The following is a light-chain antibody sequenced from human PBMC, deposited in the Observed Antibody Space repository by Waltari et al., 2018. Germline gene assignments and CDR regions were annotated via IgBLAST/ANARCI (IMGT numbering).Light chain of an antibody. CDR1: RATVGSNR. CDR2: TNN. Sequence: QSVLTQPPSASGTPGQRVTISCSGSRATVGSNRVHWYPQLPGTAPNLLIHTNNQRPSGVPHRFSGSKSGTSASLAISGLQSEDEADYHCAVWDDSLNGWVFGGGTKLTVL. V-gene: IGLV1-44*01. J-gene: IGLJ3*02. CDR3: AVWDDSLNGWV.